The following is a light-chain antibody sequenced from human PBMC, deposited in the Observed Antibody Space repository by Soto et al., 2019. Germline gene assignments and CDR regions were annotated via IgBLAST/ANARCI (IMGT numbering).Light chain of an antibody. V-gene: IGLV1-40*01. CDR1: SSNIGAGYD. J-gene: IGLJ1*01. Sequence: QSVLTQPPSVSGAPGQRVTISCTGSSSNIGAGYDVHWYQQLPGTAPKLLIYGNSNRPSGVPDRFSGSKSGTSASLAITGLRAEEEADYYCQSYDSSLSGYVFGTGTKVTV. CDR3: QSYDSSLSGYV. CDR2: GNS.